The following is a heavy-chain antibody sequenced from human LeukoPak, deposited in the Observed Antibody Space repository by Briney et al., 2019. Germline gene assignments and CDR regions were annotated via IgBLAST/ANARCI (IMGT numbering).Heavy chain of an antibody. CDR2: INHSGST. CDR3: ARIGGSFYFYYYMDV. Sequence: SETLSLTCTVSGGSISTYYWSWIRQPPGKGLEWIGEINHSGSTNYNPSLKSRVTISVDTSKNQFSLKLSSVTAADTAVYYCARIGGSFYFYYYMDVWGKGTTVTVSS. D-gene: IGHD1-26*01. CDR1: GGSISTYY. J-gene: IGHJ6*03. V-gene: IGHV4-34*01.